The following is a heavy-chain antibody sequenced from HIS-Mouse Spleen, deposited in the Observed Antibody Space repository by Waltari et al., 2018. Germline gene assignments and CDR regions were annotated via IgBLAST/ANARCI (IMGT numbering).Heavy chain of an antibody. J-gene: IGHJ4*02. Sequence: EVPLVESGGGLVQPGRSLRLSCAAYGFTFEDYAMHWVRPAPGKGLEWVSGISWNSGSIGYADSVKGRFTISRDNAKNSLYLQMNSLRAEDTALYYCAKGLGMTVIDYWGQGTLVTVSS. D-gene: IGHD4-17*01. CDR1: GFTFEDYA. V-gene: IGHV3-9*01. CDR2: ISWNSGSI. CDR3: AKGLGMTVIDY.